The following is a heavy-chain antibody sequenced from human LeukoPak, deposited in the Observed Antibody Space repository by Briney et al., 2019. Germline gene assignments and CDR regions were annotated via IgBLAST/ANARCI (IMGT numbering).Heavy chain of an antibody. J-gene: IGHJ4*02. CDR1: GFSFSSHW. Sequence: GGSLRLSCAASGFSFSSHWMFWVRQAPGRGLEWVANIKQDGSEEYYVDSVKGRFTISRDNAKNSLYLQMNSLRAEDTAIYYCARYYDFWSSIDYWGQGTLVTVSS. V-gene: IGHV3-7*05. CDR3: ARYYDFWSSIDY. CDR2: IKQDGSEE. D-gene: IGHD3-3*01.